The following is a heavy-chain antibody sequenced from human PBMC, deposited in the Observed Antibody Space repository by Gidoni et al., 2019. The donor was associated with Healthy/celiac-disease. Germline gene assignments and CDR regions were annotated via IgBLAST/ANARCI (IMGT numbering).Heavy chain of an antibody. CDR1: GFTFSSYA. CDR2: ISGSGGST. CDR3: AKNGRIFGVVFWH. J-gene: IGHJ1*01. D-gene: IGHD3-3*01. V-gene: IGHV3-23*01. Sequence: EVQLLESGGGLVQPGGSLRLSCAASGFTFSSYAMSWVRQAPGKRLEWFSAISGSGGSTYYADSVKGRFTISRDNSKNTLYLQMNSLRAEDTAVYYCAKNGRIFGVVFWHWGQGTLVTVSS.